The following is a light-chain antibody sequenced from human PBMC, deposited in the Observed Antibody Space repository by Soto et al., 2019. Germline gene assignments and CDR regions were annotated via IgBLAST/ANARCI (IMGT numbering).Light chain of an antibody. Sequence: EIVLTQSPGTLSLSPGERATLSCRASQSVSNNYLAWYQQKPGQAPRLLIYGASNRATGIPDRFSGSGSGTDFTPTISRLEPEDFGVYYCQQFGSSIPHTFGQGTKVDIK. J-gene: IGKJ2*01. CDR1: QSVSNNY. CDR2: GAS. CDR3: QQFGSSIPHT. V-gene: IGKV3-20*01.